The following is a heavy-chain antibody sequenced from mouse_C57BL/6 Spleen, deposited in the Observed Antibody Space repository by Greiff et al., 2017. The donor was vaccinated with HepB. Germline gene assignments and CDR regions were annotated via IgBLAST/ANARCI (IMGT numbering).Heavy chain of an antibody. CDR2: IYPGDGDT. J-gene: IGHJ3*01. CDR3: ARGDYGSSSWFAY. D-gene: IGHD1-1*01. V-gene: IGHV1-80*01. CDR1: GYAFSSYW. Sequence: QVQLKQSGAELVKPGASVKISCKASGYAFSSYWMNWAKQRPGKGLEWIGQIYPGDGDTNYNGKFKGKATLTADKSSSTAYMQLSSLTSEDSAVYFCARGDYGSSSWFAYWGQGTLVTVSA.